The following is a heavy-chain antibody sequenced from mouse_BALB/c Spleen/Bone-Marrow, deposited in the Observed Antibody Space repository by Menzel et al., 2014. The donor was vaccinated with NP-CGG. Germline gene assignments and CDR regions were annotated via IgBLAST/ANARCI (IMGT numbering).Heavy chain of an antibody. V-gene: IGHV5-9-2*01. D-gene: IGHD2-2*01. J-gene: IGHJ2*01. CDR2: ISGGGNYT. Sequence: EVKLQESGGGLVKPGGSLKLSCAASGFTFSSNGMSWVRQTPEKRLEWVATISGGGNYTYYPDSVKGRFTISRDNAKNNLYLQMSSQRSEDTALYYCARNYYGYDSYFDYWGQGTTLTVSS. CDR3: ARNYYGYDSYFDY. CDR1: GFTFSSNG.